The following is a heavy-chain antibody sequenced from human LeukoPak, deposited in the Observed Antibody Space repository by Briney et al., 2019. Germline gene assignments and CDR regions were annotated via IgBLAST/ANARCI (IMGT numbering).Heavy chain of an antibody. CDR2: VNQGGTEK. CDR1: GFTFSSQW. V-gene: IGHV3-7*03. J-gene: IGHJ6*03. Sequence: GGSLRLSCAASGFTFSSQWMSWVRQAPGKGLEWVANVNQGGTEKYYVDSVKGRFTISRDNAENSLYLQMNSLRAEDTAVYYCAREHYFYYMDGWGKGTTVTISS. CDR3: AREHYFYYMDG.